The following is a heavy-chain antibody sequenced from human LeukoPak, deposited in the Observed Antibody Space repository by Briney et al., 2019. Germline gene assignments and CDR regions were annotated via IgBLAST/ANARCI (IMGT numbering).Heavy chain of an antibody. CDR2: IYHSGST. CDR1: GGSISSYY. Sequence: PSETLSLTCTVSGGSISSYYWSWIRQPPGKGLEWIGSIYHSGSTYYNPSLKSRVTISVDTSKNQFSLKLSSGTAADTAVYYCARVPSFSGSYRGWRYFDLWGRGTLVTVSS. J-gene: IGHJ2*01. V-gene: IGHV4-38-2*02. CDR3: ARVPSFSGSYRGWRYFDL. D-gene: IGHD1-26*01.